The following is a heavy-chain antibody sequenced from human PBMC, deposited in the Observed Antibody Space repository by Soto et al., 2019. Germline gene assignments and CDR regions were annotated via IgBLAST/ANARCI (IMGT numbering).Heavy chain of an antibody. CDR3: ALPLRNYYDSSGPHDAFDI. CDR1: GYTFTSYG. J-gene: IGHJ3*02. Sequence: ASVKVSCKASGYTFTSYGISWVRQAPGQGLEWMGWISAYNGNTNYAQKLQGRVTMTTDTSTSTAYMELRSLRSDDTAVYYCALPLRNYYDSSGPHDAFDIWGQGTMVTVSS. D-gene: IGHD3-22*01. CDR2: ISAYNGNT. V-gene: IGHV1-18*01.